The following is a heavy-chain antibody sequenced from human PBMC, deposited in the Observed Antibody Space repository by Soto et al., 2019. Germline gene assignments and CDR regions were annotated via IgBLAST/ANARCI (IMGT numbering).Heavy chain of an antibody. D-gene: IGHD4-17*01. CDR3: ARDQEGYGGLDN. Sequence: PSETLSLTCTVSGGSISNNGHYWSWIRQRPGKGLEWIGYIHYRGGTSYNPSLKSRVTISVDTSKNQFSLRLQSVTAADTAVYYCARDQEGYGGLDNWGQGTLVTVSS. J-gene: IGHJ4*02. V-gene: IGHV4-31*03. CDR2: IHYRGGT. CDR1: GGSISNNGHY.